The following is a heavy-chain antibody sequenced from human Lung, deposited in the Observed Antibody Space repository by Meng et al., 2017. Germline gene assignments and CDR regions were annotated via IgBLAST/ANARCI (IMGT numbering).Heavy chain of an antibody. J-gene: IGHJ4*02. Sequence: VQLQAGGAGLLKPSETLSLPCVVSGGSFSDYYWSWIRQPPGKGLEWIGEINHSGSTNYNPSLESRATISVDTSQNNLSLKLSSVTAADSAVYYCARGPTTMAHDFDYWGQGTLVTVSS. CDR1: GGSFSDYY. CDR2: INHSGST. V-gene: IGHV4-34*01. D-gene: IGHD4-11*01. CDR3: ARGPTTMAHDFDY.